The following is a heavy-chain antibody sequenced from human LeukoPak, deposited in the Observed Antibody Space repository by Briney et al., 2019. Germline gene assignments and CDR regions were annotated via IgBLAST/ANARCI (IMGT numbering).Heavy chain of an antibody. CDR2: ISSDGRAT. D-gene: IGHD1-26*01. CDR3: AREGAVGGPREDALDI. Sequence: GGSLRLSCAASGFIFSDYKFHWVRQAPGKGLEWVTVISSDGRATFYAESVKGRFTIARDDSENTLSLQTNSLRLEDTAVYYCAREGAVGGPREDALDIRGQGTVVTVSS. J-gene: IGHJ3*02. V-gene: IGHV3-30*04. CDR1: GFIFSDYK.